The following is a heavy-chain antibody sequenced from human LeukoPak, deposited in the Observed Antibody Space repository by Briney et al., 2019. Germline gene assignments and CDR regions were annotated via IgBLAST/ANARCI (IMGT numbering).Heavy chain of an antibody. V-gene: IGHV3-48*03. CDR1: GFALSSYE. CDR2: ISSSGSTI. CDR3: ARSVSATWCYFDY. Sequence: GGSLRLSCAASGFALSSYEMNWVRQAPGKGLEWVSYISSSGSTIYYADSVKGRFTISRDNAKNSLYLQMNSLRAEDTAVYYCARSVSATWCYFDYWGQGTLVTVSS. D-gene: IGHD2-15*01. J-gene: IGHJ4*02.